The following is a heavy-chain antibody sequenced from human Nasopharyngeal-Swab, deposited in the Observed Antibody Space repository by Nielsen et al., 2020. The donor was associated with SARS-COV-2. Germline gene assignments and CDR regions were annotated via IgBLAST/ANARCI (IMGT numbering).Heavy chain of an antibody. CDR2: IKSKTEGSTR. D-gene: IGHD2-8*01. J-gene: IGHJ6*03. Sequence: GGSLRLSCVASGITFSTAWMSWARQAPGKGLEWVGRIKSKTEGSTRDYGVPVKGRFTISRDDSKNTVFLQMDSLRAEDTAVYYCAKVLGVYYYMDVWGKGTTVTVSS. CDR1: GITFSTAW. CDR3: AKVLGVYYYMDV. V-gene: IGHV3-15*01.